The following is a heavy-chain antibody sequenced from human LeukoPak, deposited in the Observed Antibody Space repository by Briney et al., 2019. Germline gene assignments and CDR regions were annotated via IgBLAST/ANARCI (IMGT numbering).Heavy chain of an antibody. Sequence: GGSLRLSCAASGFTFSSYSMNWVPQAPGKGLEWVSSISSSSSYIYYADSVKGRFTISRDNAKNSLYLQMNSLRAEDTAVYYCARDKEAVAGTLDYWGQGTLVTVSS. V-gene: IGHV3-21*01. CDR2: ISSSSSYI. CDR3: ARDKEAVAGTLDY. J-gene: IGHJ4*02. D-gene: IGHD6-19*01. CDR1: GFTFSSYS.